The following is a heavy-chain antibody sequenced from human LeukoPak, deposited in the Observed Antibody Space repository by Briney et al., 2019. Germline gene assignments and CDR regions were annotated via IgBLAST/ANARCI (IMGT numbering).Heavy chain of an antibody. CDR2: IYYSGST. D-gene: IGHD6-13*01. J-gene: IGHJ6*02. Sequence: PSETLSLTCTVSGGSISSYYWSWIRQPPGKGLEWIGYIYYSGSTNYNPSPKSRVTISVDTSKNQFSLKLSSVTAADTAVYYCARVGEYSSSWSPSTYYYYGMDVWGQGTTVTVSS. CDR1: GGSISSYY. V-gene: IGHV4-59*01. CDR3: ARVGEYSSSWSPSTYYYYGMDV.